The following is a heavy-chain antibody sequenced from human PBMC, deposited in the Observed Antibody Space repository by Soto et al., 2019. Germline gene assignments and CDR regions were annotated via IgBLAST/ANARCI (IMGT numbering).Heavy chain of an antibody. J-gene: IGHJ4*02. V-gene: IGHV3-74*01. CDR1: GFTFSSYL. D-gene: IGHD6-19*01. CDR2: INSDGSST. CDR3: AVAVAGPTAIGY. Sequence: EVQLVESGGGLVQPGGSLRLSCAASGFTFSSYLMHWVRQAPGKGLVWVSRINSDGSSTSYADSVKGRFTISRDNAKNTLYLQMNSLRAEDTAVYYCAVAVAGPTAIGYWGQGTLVTVSS.